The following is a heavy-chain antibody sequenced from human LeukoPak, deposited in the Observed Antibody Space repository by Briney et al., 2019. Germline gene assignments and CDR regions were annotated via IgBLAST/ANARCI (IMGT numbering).Heavy chain of an antibody. V-gene: IGHV3-30*03. CDR1: GFTFSSYG. CDR2: ISYDGSNK. J-gene: IGHJ5*01. D-gene: IGHD6-6*01. Sequence: GRSLRLSCAASGFTFSSYGMHWVRQAPGKGLEWVAVISYDGSNKYYADSVKGRFTISRDNSKNTLYLQMNSLRAEDTAVYYCARLATPSTMAARGRSWFESWGQGTLVTVSS. CDR3: ARLATPSTMAARGRSWFES.